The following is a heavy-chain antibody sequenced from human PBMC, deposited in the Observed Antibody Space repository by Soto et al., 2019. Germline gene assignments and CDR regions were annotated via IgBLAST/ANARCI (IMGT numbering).Heavy chain of an antibody. J-gene: IGHJ5*02. CDR2: IYYDGNS. V-gene: IGHV4-30-4*01. D-gene: IGHD5-12*01. CDR1: GGSINSGDYY. Sequence: SETLSLTCTVSGGSINSGDYYWTRVRQPPGKGLGWIGYIYYDGNSQHNPSLKSRVTMSIDTSKNQFSLNLSSVTAADTAVYYCARDRRWLPRGPNNWLDLWGQGTQVTVSS. CDR3: ARDRRWLPRGPNNWLDL.